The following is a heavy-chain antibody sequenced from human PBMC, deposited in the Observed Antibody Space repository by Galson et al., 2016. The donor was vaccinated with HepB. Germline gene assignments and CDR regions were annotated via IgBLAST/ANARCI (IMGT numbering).Heavy chain of an antibody. CDR3: TRACPLMVSFFDP. J-gene: IGHJ5*02. D-gene: IGHD2-8*01. V-gene: IGHV3-33*01. Sequence: SLRLSCAASGFTFSTYGMHWVRQAPGKGLEWVAVIWYDGSNEYYADSVKGRFTVSRDNSKNTLYLQMNSLRVEDTAVYYCTRACPLMVSFFDPWGRGTLVTVSS. CDR1: GFTFSTYG. CDR2: IWYDGSNE.